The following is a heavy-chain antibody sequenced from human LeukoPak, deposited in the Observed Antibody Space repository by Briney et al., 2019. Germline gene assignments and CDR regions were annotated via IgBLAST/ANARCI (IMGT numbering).Heavy chain of an antibody. CDR2: ISSSSSYI. D-gene: IGHD3-10*02. CDR3: AELGITMIGGV. Sequence: GGSLRLSCAASRFTFSYYSMNWVRQAPGKGLEWVSSISSSSSYIYYADSVKGRFTISRDNAKNSLYLQMNSLRAEDTAVYYCAELGITMIGGVWGKGTTVTISS. V-gene: IGHV3-21*01. J-gene: IGHJ6*04. CDR1: RFTFSYYS.